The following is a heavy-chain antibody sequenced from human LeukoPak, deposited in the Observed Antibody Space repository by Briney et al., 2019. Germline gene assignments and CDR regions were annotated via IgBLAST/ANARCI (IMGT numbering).Heavy chain of an antibody. Sequence: GSLRLSCAASGLTFSSYEMNWIRQPPGKGLEWIGSIYYSGSTYHNPSLKSRVTISVDTSKNQFSLKLSSVTAADTGVYYCARQVLGPWIQLWTDYWGQGTLVTVSS. CDR3: ARQVLGPWIQLWTDY. J-gene: IGHJ4*02. CDR1: GLTFSSYE. D-gene: IGHD5-18*01. V-gene: IGHV4-39*01. CDR2: IYYSGST.